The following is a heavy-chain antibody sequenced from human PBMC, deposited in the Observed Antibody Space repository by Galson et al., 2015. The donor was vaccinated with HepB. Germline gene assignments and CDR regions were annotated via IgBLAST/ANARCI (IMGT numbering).Heavy chain of an antibody. V-gene: IGHV3-74*03. Sequence: SLRLSCAFSGFTFKSFWIHWVRQVPGKGLVWVSGFDNEKSRTTYADSVKGQFTISRDNAKNTVSLQMRSLRAEDTAVYFCAALGGTYYMDVWGQGTTVTVSS. D-gene: IGHD1-26*01. CDR1: GFTFKSFW. CDR2: FDNEKSRT. CDR3: AALGGTYYMDV. J-gene: IGHJ6*02.